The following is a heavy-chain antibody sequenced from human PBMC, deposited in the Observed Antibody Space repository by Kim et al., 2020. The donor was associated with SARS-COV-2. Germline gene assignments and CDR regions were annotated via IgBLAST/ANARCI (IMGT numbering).Heavy chain of an antibody. V-gene: IGHV3-21*01. Sequence: YYADSLKGRFTISRDNAKSSLYLQMNSLRAEDTAVYYCVRELAAAGGLDYWGQGTLVTVSS. J-gene: IGHJ4*02. CDR3: VRELAAAGGLDY. D-gene: IGHD6-13*01.